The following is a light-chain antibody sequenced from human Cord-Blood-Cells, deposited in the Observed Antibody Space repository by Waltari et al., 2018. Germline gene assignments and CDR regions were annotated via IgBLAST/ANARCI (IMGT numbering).Light chain of an antibody. CDR2: DVS. CDR1: SSDVGGYNY. J-gene: IGLJ1*01. Sequence: QSALPPPATLSASPGQSITITCTGTSSDVGGYNYFSWYQQHPGKAPKLMNYDVSNRPSGVSNRFSGSKSGNTASLTISGLQAEDEADYYCSSYTSSSTYVFGTGTKVTVL. CDR3: SSYTSSSTYV. V-gene: IGLV2-14*01.